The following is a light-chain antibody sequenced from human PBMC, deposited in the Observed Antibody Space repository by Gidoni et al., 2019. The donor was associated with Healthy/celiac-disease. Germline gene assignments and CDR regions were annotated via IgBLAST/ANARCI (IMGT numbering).Light chain of an antibody. CDR3: QQSYSTLCT. CDR1: QSISSY. J-gene: IGKJ3*01. V-gene: IGKV1-39*01. Sequence: DIQMTQSPSSLSASVRDRVTITCRASQSISSYLNWYQQKPGKAPKLLIYAASSLQSGVPSRFSGSGSETDFTLTISSLQPEDFATYYCQQSYSTLCTFGPGTKVDIK. CDR2: AAS.